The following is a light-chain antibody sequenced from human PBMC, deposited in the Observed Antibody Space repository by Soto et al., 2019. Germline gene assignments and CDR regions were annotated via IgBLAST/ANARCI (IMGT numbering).Light chain of an antibody. Sequence: SYELTQPPSVSVAPGKTARITCGGNNIGSKSVHWYQQKPGQAPVLVIYYDSDRPSGIPERFSGSNSGNTATLTISRVEAVDEADYYCQVWDSLVVFGGGTKLTVL. CDR3: QVWDSLVV. J-gene: IGLJ2*01. CDR2: YDS. CDR1: NIGSKS. V-gene: IGLV3-21*04.